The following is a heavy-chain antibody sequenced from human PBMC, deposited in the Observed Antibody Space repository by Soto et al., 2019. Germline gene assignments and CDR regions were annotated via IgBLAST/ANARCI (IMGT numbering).Heavy chain of an antibody. CDR3: ARPPPDEVVVITPRGY. CDR1: GFTFSSYA. CDR2: ISYDGSNK. J-gene: IGHJ4*02. Sequence: GGSLRLSCAASGFTFSSYAMHWVRQAPGKGLEWVAVISYDGSNKYYADSVKGRFTISRDNSKNTLYLQMNSLRAEDTAVYYCARPPPDEVVVITPRGYWGQGTLVTVSS. V-gene: IGHV3-30-3*01. D-gene: IGHD3-22*01.